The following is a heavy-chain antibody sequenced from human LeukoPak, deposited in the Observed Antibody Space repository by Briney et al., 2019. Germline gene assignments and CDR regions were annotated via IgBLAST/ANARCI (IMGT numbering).Heavy chain of an antibody. CDR3: ARGNTYYYDSSGYYPFDY. V-gene: IGHV4-34*01. D-gene: IGHD3-22*01. CDR2: INHSGST. J-gene: IGHJ4*02. Sequence: SETLSLTCAVYGGSFSGYYWSWIRQPPGKGLEWIGEINHSGSTNYNPSPKSRVTISVDTSKNQFSLKLSSVTAADMAVYYCARGNTYYYDSSGYYPFDYWGQGTLVTVSS. CDR1: GGSFSGYY.